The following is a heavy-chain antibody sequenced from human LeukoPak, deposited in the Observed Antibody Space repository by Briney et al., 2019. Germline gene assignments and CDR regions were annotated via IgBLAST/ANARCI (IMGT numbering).Heavy chain of an antibody. D-gene: IGHD2-2*01. J-gene: IGHJ6*03. CDR1: GGSISSYY. Sequence: SETLSLTCTVSGGSISSYYWSWIRQPPGKGLEWIGYIYYSGSTNYNPSLKSRVTISVDTSKNQFSLKLSSVTAADTAVYYCARVSRCSSTSCYYYYYYYMDVWGKGTTVTVSS. CDR2: IYYSGST. V-gene: IGHV4-59*01. CDR3: ARVSRCSSTSCYYYYYYYMDV.